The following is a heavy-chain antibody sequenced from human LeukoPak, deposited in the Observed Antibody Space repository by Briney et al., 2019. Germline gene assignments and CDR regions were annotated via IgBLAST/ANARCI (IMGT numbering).Heavy chain of an antibody. J-gene: IGHJ4*02. CDR1: GGTFSSYA. D-gene: IGHD2-15*01. CDR3: AILGYCSGGSCYSADY. Sequence: ASVKVSCKASGGTFSSYAISWVRQAPGQGLEWMGGIIPIFGTANYAQKFQGRATITADKSTSTAYMELSSLRSEDTAVYYCAILGYCSGGSCYSADYWGQGTLVTVSS. CDR2: IIPIFGTA. V-gene: IGHV1-69*06.